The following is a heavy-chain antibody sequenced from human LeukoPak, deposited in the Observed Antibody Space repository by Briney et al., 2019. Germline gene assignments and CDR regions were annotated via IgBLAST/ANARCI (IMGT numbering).Heavy chain of an antibody. D-gene: IGHD1-26*01. V-gene: IGHV3-30*18. CDR2: ISYDGTTK. CDR1: GFTFSNYW. Sequence: PGGSLRLSCAASGFTFSNYWMHWVRQAPGKTLEWVACISYDGTTKNYADSVKGRFTISRDNAKNTLYLQMNSLRPEDTAVYHCAKGGPYSGSYGLDYWGQGTLVTVSS. CDR3: AKGGPYSGSYGLDY. J-gene: IGHJ4*02.